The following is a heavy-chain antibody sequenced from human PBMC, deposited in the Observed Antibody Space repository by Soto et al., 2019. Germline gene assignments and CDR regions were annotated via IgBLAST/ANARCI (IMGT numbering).Heavy chain of an antibody. Sequence: GASVKVSCKASGYSFSSNSIHWVRQAPGQGLEWMGIINPSGGSTNFAQRFQGRVTMTRDTSTSTVYMELSSLTSEDTAVYYCARTLVSAGTDYWGQGTLVTVSS. J-gene: IGHJ4*02. D-gene: IGHD6-13*01. CDR2: INPSGGST. CDR3: ARTLVSAGTDY. CDR1: GYSFSSNS. V-gene: IGHV1-46*03.